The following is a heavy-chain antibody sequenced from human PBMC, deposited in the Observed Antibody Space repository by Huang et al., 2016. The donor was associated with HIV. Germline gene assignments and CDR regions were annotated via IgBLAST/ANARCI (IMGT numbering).Heavy chain of an antibody. Sequence: QVQLQQWGAGLLKPSETLALTCAVYGESLGTYYWAWIRRPPGKGLQWIGEVNDGGDMIYNPSLESRVTISVDTSRNQVSLTLTSMAAADTATYYCARRFRVAATRKWFDPWGQGTLVIVSS. CDR1: GESLGTYY. V-gene: IGHV4-34*01. CDR3: ARRFRVAATRKWFDP. D-gene: IGHD3-10*01. J-gene: IGHJ5*02. CDR2: VNDGGDM.